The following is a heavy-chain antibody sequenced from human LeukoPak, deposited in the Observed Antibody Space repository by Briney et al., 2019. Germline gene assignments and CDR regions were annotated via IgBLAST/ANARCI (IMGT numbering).Heavy chain of an antibody. Sequence: SETLSLTCAVYGGSFSGYYWSWIRQPPGKGLEWIGEINHSGSTNYNPSLKSRVTISVDTSKNQFSLKLSSVTAADTAVYYCARAAYYYDSSGYYSHAFDIWGQGIMVTVSS. CDR3: ARAAYYYDSSGYYSHAFDI. D-gene: IGHD3-22*01. CDR1: GGSFSGYY. CDR2: INHSGST. J-gene: IGHJ3*02. V-gene: IGHV4-34*01.